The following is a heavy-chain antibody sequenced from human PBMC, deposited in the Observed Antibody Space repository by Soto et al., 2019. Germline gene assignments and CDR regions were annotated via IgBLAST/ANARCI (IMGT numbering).Heavy chain of an antibody. V-gene: IGHV1-69*04. D-gene: IGHD5-12*01. Sequence: SVKVSCKASGYTFTSYGVSWVRQAPGQGLEWMGRIIPILGIANYAQKFQGRVTITADKSTSTAYMELSSLRSEDTAVYYCARLRGYSGYVDAFDIWGQGTMVTVSS. CDR1: GYTFTSYG. CDR3: ARLRGYSGYVDAFDI. CDR2: IIPILGIA. J-gene: IGHJ3*02.